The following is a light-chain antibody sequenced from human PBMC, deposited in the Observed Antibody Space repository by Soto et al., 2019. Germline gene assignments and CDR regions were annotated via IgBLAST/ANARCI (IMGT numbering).Light chain of an antibody. CDR3: SSYAGSSNV. CDR1: SSDVGGYNY. V-gene: IGLV2-8*01. J-gene: IGLJ1*01. Sequence: QSVLTQPPSASGSPGQSVAISCTGTSSDVGGYNYVSWYKQHPGKAPKLMIYEVNKRPSGVPDRFSGSKSGNTASLTVSGPQAEDEADYYCSSYAGSSNVFGTGTKLTVL. CDR2: EVN.